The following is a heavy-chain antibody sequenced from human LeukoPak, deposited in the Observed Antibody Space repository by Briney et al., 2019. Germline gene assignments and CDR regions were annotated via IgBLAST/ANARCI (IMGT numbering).Heavy chain of an antibody. CDR3: AVDTAMVANFDY. CDR1: GGSISSSSYY. V-gene: IGHV4-39*01. J-gene: IGHJ4*02. Sequence: SETLSLTCTVSGGSISSSSYYWGWIRQPPGKGLEWIGSIYYSGSTYYNPSLKSRVTISVDTSKNQFSLKLSSVTTADTAVYYCAVDTAMVANFDYWGQGTLVTVSS. D-gene: IGHD5-18*01. CDR2: IYYSGST.